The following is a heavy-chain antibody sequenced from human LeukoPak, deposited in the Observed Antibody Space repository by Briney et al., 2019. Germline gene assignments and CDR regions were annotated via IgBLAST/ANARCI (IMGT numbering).Heavy chain of an antibody. CDR2: INQDGSQK. V-gene: IGHV3-7*03. D-gene: IGHD5-24*01. CDR1: GFTLSNFW. CDR3: ARDRGWLQSDY. J-gene: IGHJ4*02. Sequence: LPGGSLRLSCATSGFTLSNFWMSWVRQAPGKGLEWVADINQDGSQKYYRDSVKGRFTISRDNAKNSLYLEMNSLSAEDTAVYYCARDRGWLQSDYWGQGALVTVSS.